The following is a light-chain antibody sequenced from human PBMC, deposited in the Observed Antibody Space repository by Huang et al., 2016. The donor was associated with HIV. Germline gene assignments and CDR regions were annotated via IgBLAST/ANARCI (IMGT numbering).Light chain of an antibody. J-gene: IGKJ5*01. Sequence: DIQMTQFSSSLSASVGDRVTITCRASQSISSYLNWYQQKPGKAPNLLIYAASNLQSGVPARFIGSGSGTDFTLTISSLQPEEFATYYCQQSYSTPITFGQGTRLEIK. V-gene: IGKV1-39*01. CDR3: QQSYSTPIT. CDR2: AAS. CDR1: QSISSY.